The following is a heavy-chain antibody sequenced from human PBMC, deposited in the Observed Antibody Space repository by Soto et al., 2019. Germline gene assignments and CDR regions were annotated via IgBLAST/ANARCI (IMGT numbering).Heavy chain of an antibody. CDR1: GGTFSSYA. Sequence: GASVKVSFKASGGTFSSYAISWVRQAPGQGLEWMGGIIPIFGTANYAQKFQGRVTITADKSTSTAYMELSSLRSEDTAVYYCAREYRGYSYGYWAFEYFQHWGQGTLVTVSS. D-gene: IGHD5-18*01. J-gene: IGHJ1*01. CDR3: AREYRGYSYGYWAFEYFQH. CDR2: IIPIFGTA. V-gene: IGHV1-69*06.